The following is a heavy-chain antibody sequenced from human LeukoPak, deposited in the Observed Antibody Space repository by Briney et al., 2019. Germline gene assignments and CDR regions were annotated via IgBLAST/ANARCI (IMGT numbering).Heavy chain of an antibody. D-gene: IGHD6-13*01. J-gene: IGHJ4*02. CDR1: GYTFTSYG. CDR2: ISAYNGNT. V-gene: IGHV1-18*01. CDR3: ARDLYSSSWPSGYY. Sequence: AASVKVSCKASGYTFTSYGISWVRQAPGQGLEWMGWISAYNGNTNYAQKLQGRVTMTTDTSTSTAYMELRSLRSDDTAVYYCARDLYSSSWPSGYYWGQGTLVTVSS.